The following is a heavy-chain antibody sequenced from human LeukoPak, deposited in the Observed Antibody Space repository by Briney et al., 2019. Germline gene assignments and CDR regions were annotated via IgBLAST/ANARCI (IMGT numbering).Heavy chain of an antibody. D-gene: IGHD5-18*01. CDR1: GGSISSSNW. CDR2: IYHSETT. Sequence: SETLSLTCAVSGGSISSSNWWSWVRQPPGKGLEWIGEIYHSETTNYNPSLKSRVTISVDKSKNQFSLNLSSVTAADTAVYYCARDIQGYYYYMDVWGKGTTVTVSS. CDR3: ARDIQGYYYYMDV. V-gene: IGHV4-4*02. J-gene: IGHJ6*03.